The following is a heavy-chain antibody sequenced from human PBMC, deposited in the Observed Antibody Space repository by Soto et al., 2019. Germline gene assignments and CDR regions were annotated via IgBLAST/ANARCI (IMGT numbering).Heavy chain of an antibody. D-gene: IGHD4-17*01. V-gene: IGHV4-39*01. CDR1: GGSISSSSYY. Sequence: SETLSVTCTVSGGSISSSSYYWGWIRQPPGKGLEWIGSIYYSGSTYYNPSLKSRVTISVDTSKNQFSLKLSSVTAADTAVYYCAGGYYGDSEYYFDYWGQGTLVTVSS. CDR3: AGGYYGDSEYYFDY. J-gene: IGHJ4*02. CDR2: IYYSGST.